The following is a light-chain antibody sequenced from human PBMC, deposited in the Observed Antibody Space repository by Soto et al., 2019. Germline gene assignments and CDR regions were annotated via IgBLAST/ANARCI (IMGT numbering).Light chain of an antibody. CDR2: DAS. Sequence: EIVLTQSPATLSFSPGERAILSRSASQSVSSYLAWYQQKPGQAPRLLIYDASNRASGIPARFSGSGSGTDFTLTICSLEPEDFAGYYCQQRSNCLTFGGGTKVEIK. CDR3: QQRSNCLT. V-gene: IGKV3-11*01. CDR1: QSVSSY. J-gene: IGKJ4*01.